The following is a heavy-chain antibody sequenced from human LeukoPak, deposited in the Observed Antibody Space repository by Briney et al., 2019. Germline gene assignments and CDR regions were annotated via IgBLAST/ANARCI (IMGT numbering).Heavy chain of an antibody. V-gene: IGHV4-4*07. J-gene: IGHJ4*02. CDR2: IYTSGST. Sequence: SETLSLTCAVYGGSFSGYYWSWIRQPAGKGLEWIGRIYTSGSTNYNPSLKSRVTMSVDTSKNQFSLKLSSVTAADTAVYYCARDERRGYSYGEPSFDYWGQGTLVTVSS. CDR1: GGSFSGYY. D-gene: IGHD5-18*01. CDR3: ARDERRGYSYGEPSFDY.